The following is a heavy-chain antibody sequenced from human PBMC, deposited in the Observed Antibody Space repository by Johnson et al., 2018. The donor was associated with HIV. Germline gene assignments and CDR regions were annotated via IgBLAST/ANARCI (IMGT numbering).Heavy chain of an antibody. D-gene: IGHD1-26*01. CDR2: ITSSGSTI. Sequence: QVQLVESGGGLVKPGGSLRLSCAVSGFTFSDYSMSWIRQAPGQGLEWVSYITSSGSTIYYADSVKGRFTISGDNAKNSLYLQMNSLRAEDTAVYYCARDGLESGSYYEMDAFDIWGQGTMVTVSS. J-gene: IGHJ3*02. CDR1: GFTFSDYS. CDR3: ARDGLESGSYYEMDAFDI. V-gene: IGHV3-11*04.